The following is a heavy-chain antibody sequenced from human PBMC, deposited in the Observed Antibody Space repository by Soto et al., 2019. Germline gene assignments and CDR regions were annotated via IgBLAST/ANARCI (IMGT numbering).Heavy chain of an antibody. J-gene: IGHJ5*02. V-gene: IGHV3-30*18. Sequence: QVQLVESGGGVVQPGRSLRLSCAASGFTFSSYGMHWVRQAPGKGLEWVAVISYDGSNTYYADSVKGRFTISRDNSKNTLYLQMNSRRAEDTSVYYCAKDFSESGPFDPWGQGTLVTVSS. CDR3: AKDFSESGPFDP. CDR2: ISYDGSNT. D-gene: IGHD3-10*01. CDR1: GFTFSSYG.